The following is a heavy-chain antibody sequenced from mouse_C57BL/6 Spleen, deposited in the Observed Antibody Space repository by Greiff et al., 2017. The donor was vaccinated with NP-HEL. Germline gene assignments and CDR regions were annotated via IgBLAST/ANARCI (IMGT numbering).Heavy chain of an antibody. V-gene: IGHV1-64*01. Sequence: QVQLQQPGAELVKPGASVKLSCKASGYTFTSYWMHWVKQRPGQGLEWIGMIHPNSGSTNYNEKFKSKATLTVDKSSSTAYMQLSSLTSEDSAVYYWARKENKWPYYYAMDYWGQGTSVTVSS. CDR3: ARKENKWPYYYAMDY. CDR2: IHPNSGST. J-gene: IGHJ4*01. D-gene: IGHD1-3*01. CDR1: GYTFTSYW.